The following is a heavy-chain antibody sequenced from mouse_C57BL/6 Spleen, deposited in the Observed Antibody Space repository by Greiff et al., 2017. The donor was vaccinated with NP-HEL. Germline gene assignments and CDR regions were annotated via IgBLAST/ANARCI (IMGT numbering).Heavy chain of an antibody. V-gene: IGHV1-42*01. Sequence: EVQLQQSGPELVKPGASVKISCKASGYSFTGYYMNWVKQSPEKSLEWIGEINPSTGGTTYNQKFKAKATLTVDKSSSTAYMRLKSLTSEDSAVYYCARSDSSGYVGFAYWGQGTLVTVSA. CDR2: INPSTGGT. CDR1: GYSFTGYY. D-gene: IGHD3-2*02. J-gene: IGHJ3*01. CDR3: ARSDSSGYVGFAY.